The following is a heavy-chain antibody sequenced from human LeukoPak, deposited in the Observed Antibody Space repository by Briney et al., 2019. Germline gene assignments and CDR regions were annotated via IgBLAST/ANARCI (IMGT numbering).Heavy chain of an antibody. J-gene: IGHJ4*02. CDR3: AGSSGSYYNDLDC. CDR2: IYYSGNT. CDR1: GGSISSSSYY. Sequence: SETLSLTCTVSGGSISSSSYYWGWIRQPPGKGLEWIGNIYYSGNTYYNPSLKSRATISVDTSMNQFSLKLNSVTAADTAVYYCAGSSGSYYNDLDCWGQGTLVSVSS. V-gene: IGHV4-39*01. D-gene: IGHD3-10*01.